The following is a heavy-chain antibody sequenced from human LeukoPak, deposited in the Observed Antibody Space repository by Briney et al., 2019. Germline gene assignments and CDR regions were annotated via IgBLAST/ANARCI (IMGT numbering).Heavy chain of an antibody. J-gene: IGHJ6*02. D-gene: IGHD2-2*01. CDR2: IKQDGSEK. Sequence: GGSLRLSCAASGFTFSSCWMSWVRQAPGKGLEWVANIKQDGSEKYYVDSVKGRFTISRDNAKNSLYLQMNSLRPEDTAVYYCARDKNVVGASAMESYYYYYGMDVWGQGTTVTVSS. CDR3: ARDKNVVGASAMESYYYYYGMDV. CDR1: GFTFSSCW. V-gene: IGHV3-7*01.